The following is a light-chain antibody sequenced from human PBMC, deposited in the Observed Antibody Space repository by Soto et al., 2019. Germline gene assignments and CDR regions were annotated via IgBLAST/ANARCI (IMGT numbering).Light chain of an antibody. CDR2: LNKEGSH. CDR3: QTWGTGINWV. Sequence: QSVLTQSPSASASLGASVKLTCTLSTGHSHYAVAWHQQQAEKGPRFLRKLNKEGSHYRGDGIPDGFSGSSSGTERYLTISSLQSDDEADYFCQTWGTGINWVFGAGTKVTVL. V-gene: IGLV4-69*01. CDR1: TGHSHYA. J-gene: IGLJ3*02.